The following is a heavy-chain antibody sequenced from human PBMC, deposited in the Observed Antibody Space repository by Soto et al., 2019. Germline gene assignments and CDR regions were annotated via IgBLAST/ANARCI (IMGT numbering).Heavy chain of an antibody. J-gene: IGHJ4*02. CDR1: GFTFSTSW. D-gene: IGHD5-12*01. CDR2: INPDGSAK. V-gene: IGHV3-7*01. Sequence: EVHLVESGGGLVQPGGSLRLSCAASGFTFSTSWMDWVRQTPGKGLEWVANINPDGSAKNYVDSVKGRFTISRDNAKNSLFLQMSSLTAEDSGLYFCSIYLDFWGQGTLVTVSS. CDR3: SIYLDF.